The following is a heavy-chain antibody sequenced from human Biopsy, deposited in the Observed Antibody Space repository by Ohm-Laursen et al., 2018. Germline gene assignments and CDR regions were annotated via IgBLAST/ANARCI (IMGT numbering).Heavy chain of an antibody. CDR2: ISSSGSTI. J-gene: IGHJ4*02. V-gene: IGHV3-48*03. D-gene: IGHD6-19*01. CDR1: GLTFSSYE. CDR3: ARDYPSYSSVWYREPIIHC. Sequence: SLRLSCAASGLTFSSYEMNCVRQAPGKGLEWASYISSSGSTIHYADSVKGRFTISRDNAKNSLYLQMNSLRAEDTAVYYCARDYPSYSSVWYREPIIHCWGQGTLVTVSS.